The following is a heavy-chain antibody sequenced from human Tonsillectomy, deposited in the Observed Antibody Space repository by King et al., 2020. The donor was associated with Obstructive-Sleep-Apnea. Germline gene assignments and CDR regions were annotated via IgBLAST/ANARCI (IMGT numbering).Heavy chain of an antibody. CDR1: GNSFTNYW. CDR3: ARHHTTAVTGDY. Sequence: VQLVESGAEVKKPGESLSISCKDSGNSFTNYWINWVRQMPGKGLEWMGRIDPRDSHTNYSPSLQGHVTISADKSISTAYLQWSILKASDTAIYYCARHHTTAVTGDYWGQGTLVTVSS. D-gene: IGHD4-23*01. CDR2: IDPRDSHT. J-gene: IGHJ4*02. V-gene: IGHV5-10-1*01.